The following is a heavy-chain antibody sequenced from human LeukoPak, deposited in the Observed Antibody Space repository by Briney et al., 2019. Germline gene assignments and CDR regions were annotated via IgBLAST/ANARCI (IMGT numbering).Heavy chain of an antibody. CDR3: ARDGSRRSYGRGHYYYCMDV. CDR2: IYSGGST. J-gene: IGHJ6*02. CDR1: GFTVSSNY. V-gene: IGHV3-53*04. D-gene: IGHD5-18*01. Sequence: GGSLRLSCAASGFTVSSNYLSWVRQAPGKGLEWVSVIYSGGSTYYADSVKGRFTISRHNSKNTLYLQMNSLRAEDTAVYYCARDGSRRSYGRGHYYYCMDVWGQGTTVTLSS.